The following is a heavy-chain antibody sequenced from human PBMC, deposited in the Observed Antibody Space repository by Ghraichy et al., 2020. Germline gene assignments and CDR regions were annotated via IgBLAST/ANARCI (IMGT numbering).Heavy chain of an antibody. CDR1: GFTFSSSP. CDR2: IYFDGSID. V-gene: IGHV3-33*01. CDR3: SRDRNLGTTPPFDN. D-gene: IGHD1-14*01. Sequence: SCAASGFTFSSSPMHWVRQAPGKGLEWVALIYFDGSIDIYADSVKGRFTISRDNSKNTLYLQMNNLRVEEKAVYFWSRDRNLGTTPPFDNWGQGTLVNVSS. J-gene: IGHJ4*02.